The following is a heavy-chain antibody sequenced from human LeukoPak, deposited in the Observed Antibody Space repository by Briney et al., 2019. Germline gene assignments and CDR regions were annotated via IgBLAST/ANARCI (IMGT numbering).Heavy chain of an antibody. CDR3: ARHPGGSGWEGILIYFDY. J-gene: IGHJ4*02. CDR1: VGSISSSSYS. D-gene: IGHD6-19*01. CDR2: IYYSGST. V-gene: IGHV4-39*01. Sequence: SETLSLTCTVSVGSISSSSYSWGWIRQPPGKGLEWIGSIYYSGSTYYNPSLKSRVTISVDTSKNQFSLKLSSVTAADTAVYYCARHPGGSGWEGILIYFDYWGQGTLVTVSS.